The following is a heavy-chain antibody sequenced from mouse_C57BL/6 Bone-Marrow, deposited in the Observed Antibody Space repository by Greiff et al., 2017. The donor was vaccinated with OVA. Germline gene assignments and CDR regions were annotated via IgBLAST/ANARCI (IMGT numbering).Heavy chain of an antibody. CDR1: GYTFTDYN. Sequence: EVQLQQSGPELVKPGASVKIPCKASGYTFTDYNMDWVKQSHGKSLEWIGDINPNNGGTIYNQKFKGKATLTVDESSSTAYMELRSLTSEDTAVYYCAALGPNWYFDVWGTGTTVTVSS. CDR2: INPNNGGT. J-gene: IGHJ1*03. CDR3: AALGPNWYFDV. V-gene: IGHV1-18*01. D-gene: IGHD4-1*01.